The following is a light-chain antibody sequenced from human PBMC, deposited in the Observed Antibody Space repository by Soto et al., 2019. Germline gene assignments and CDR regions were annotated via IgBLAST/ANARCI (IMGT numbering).Light chain of an antibody. CDR3: QQYGSSPQRT. V-gene: IGKV1-39*01. CDR2: AAS. Sequence: DIQMPQSPSSLSASVGDRVTITCRASQSISSYLNWYQPKPGKAPKLLMYAASSLQSGVPSRFSGSGSGTDFTLTISGLQPADFATQYCQQYGSSPQRTFGQGTKVDIK. J-gene: IGKJ1*01. CDR1: QSISSY.